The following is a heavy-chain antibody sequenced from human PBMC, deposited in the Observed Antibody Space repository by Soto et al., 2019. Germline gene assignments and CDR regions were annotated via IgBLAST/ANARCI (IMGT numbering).Heavy chain of an antibody. V-gene: IGHV4-59*01. CDR1: GGSISSYY. J-gene: IGHJ4*02. CDR3: ARCAGDYDILTGYYSPGFPFDY. CDR2: IYYSGST. D-gene: IGHD3-9*01. Sequence: PSETLSLTCTVSGGSISSYYWSWIRQPPGKGMEWIGYIYYSGSTNYNPSLKCRVTISVDTSKNQFSLNLSSVTAADTAVYYCARCAGDYDILTGYYSPGFPFDYWGQGTLVTVSS.